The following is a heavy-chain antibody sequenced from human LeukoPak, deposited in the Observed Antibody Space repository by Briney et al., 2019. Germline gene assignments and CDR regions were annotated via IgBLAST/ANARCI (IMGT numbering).Heavy chain of an antibody. Sequence: SETLSLTCTVSGGSISSSSYYWGWIRQPPGKGLEWIGSIYYSGSTYYNPSLKSRVTISVDTSKNQFSLKLSSVTAADTAVYYCARKRGYSYGHRAFDYWGQGTLVTVSS. CDR1: GGSISSSSYY. J-gene: IGHJ4*02. CDR2: IYYSGST. D-gene: IGHD5-18*01. V-gene: IGHV4-39*07. CDR3: ARKRGYSYGHRAFDY.